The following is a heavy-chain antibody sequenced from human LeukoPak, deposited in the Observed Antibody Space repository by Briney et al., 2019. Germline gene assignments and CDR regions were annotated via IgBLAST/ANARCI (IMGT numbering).Heavy chain of an antibody. CDR2: VSNDAIFK. V-gene: IGHV3-30*03. Sequence: PGRSLRLSCEGSGFTSGYTFSSYGMHWVRQAPGKGLEWVASVSNDAIFKNYSDSVRGRFTISRDNSRNTLFLQMDSLGAEDTAVYHCAHDAHNLRYFSWGQGTLVTVSS. CDR1: GFTSGYTFSSYG. J-gene: IGHJ5*02. D-gene: IGHD1-1*01. CDR3: AHDAHNLRYFS.